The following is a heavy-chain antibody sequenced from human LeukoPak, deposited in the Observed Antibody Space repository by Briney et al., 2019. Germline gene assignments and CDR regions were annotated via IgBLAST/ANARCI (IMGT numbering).Heavy chain of an antibody. CDR2: IYIGDSGVST. V-gene: IGHV3-53*04. CDR1: GFSVSNTY. CDR3: ARSAARLRYYYAMDV. D-gene: IGHD6-6*01. Sequence: VGSLRLSCAASGFSVSNTYMSWVRQAPGKGLEGVSVIYIGDSGVSTYYAHSVKRRFTISRHNSKNTLYLQMSSLRAEVMAVYFCARSAARLRYYYAMDVWGQGTTVTVCS. J-gene: IGHJ6*02.